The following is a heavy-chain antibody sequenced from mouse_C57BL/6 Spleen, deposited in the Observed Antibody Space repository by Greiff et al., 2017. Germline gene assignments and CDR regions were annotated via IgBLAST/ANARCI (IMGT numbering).Heavy chain of an antibody. V-gene: IGHV1-59*01. Sequence: VQLQQPGPELVRPGTSVKLSCKASGYTFTSYWMHWVKQRPGQGLEWIGVIDPSDSYTNYNQKFKGKATLTVDTSSSTAYMQLSSLTSEDSAVYYGARGDYCGSSFAWFAYWGQGTLVTVSA. CDR2: IDPSDSYT. CDR1: GYTFTSYW. D-gene: IGHD1-1*01. CDR3: ARGDYCGSSFAWFAY. J-gene: IGHJ3*01.